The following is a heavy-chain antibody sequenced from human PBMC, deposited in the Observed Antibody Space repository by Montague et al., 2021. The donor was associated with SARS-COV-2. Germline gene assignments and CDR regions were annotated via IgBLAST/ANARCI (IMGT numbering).Heavy chain of an antibody. J-gene: IGHJ6*02. D-gene: IGHD3-10*01. CDR3: ARAGSGSYSFYYYYGMDV. CDR2: IYYSGST. Sequence: SETLSLTCTVSGGSISSYYWSWIRQPPGKGLEWIGYIYYSGSTNYNPSLKSRVTISVDTSKNQFSLKLSSVTAAGTAVYYCARAGSGSYSFYYYYGMDVWGQGTMVTVAS. CDR1: GGSISSYY. V-gene: IGHV4-59*08.